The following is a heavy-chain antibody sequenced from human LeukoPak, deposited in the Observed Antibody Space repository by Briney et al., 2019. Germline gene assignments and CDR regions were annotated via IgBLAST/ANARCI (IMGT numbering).Heavy chain of an antibody. CDR2: TSSSSSYI. V-gene: IGHV3-21*01. CDR1: GFTFSSYN. CDR3: ARDMGDSTRFRGDY. D-gene: IGHD1-26*01. Sequence: GGSLRLSCAASGFTFSSYNMNWVRQAPGKGLEWVSSTSSSSSYIYYADSVKGRFTISRDNAKNSLYLQMNSLRAEDTAVYYCARDMGDSTRFRGDYWGQGTLVTVSS. J-gene: IGHJ4*02.